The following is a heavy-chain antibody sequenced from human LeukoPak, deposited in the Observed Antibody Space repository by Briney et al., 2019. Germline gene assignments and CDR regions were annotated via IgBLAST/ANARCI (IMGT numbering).Heavy chain of an antibody. Sequence: SETLSLTCTVSGGSISSYYWSWIRQPPGKGLEWIGYIYYSGSTNYNPSLKSRVTISVDTSKNQFSLKLSSVTAADTAVYYCARLEGVRGYPHWFDPWGQGTLVTVSS. V-gene: IGHV4-59*08. D-gene: IGHD3-22*01. J-gene: IGHJ5*02. CDR1: GGSISSYY. CDR2: IYYSGST. CDR3: ARLEGVRGYPHWFDP.